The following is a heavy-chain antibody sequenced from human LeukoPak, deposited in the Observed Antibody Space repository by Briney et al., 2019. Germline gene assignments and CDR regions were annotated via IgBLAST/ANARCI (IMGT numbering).Heavy chain of an antibody. CDR3: ATDRGYSTFDY. V-gene: IGHV3-7*01. CDR2: INQDGRTI. D-gene: IGHD6-13*01. CDR1: GFTFRDYG. Sequence: GGSLRLSCAASGFTFRDYGMNWIRQAPGKGLEWVANINQDGRTINYGDPVKGRFTISRDNARNSLYLQMTSLRAEDTALYYCATDRGYSTFDYWGQGTLVTVSS. J-gene: IGHJ4*02.